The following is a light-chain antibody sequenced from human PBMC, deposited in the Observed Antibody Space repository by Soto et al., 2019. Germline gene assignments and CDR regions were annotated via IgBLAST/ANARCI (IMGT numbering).Light chain of an antibody. CDR3: QSYDSSLRGSNVV. CDR1: SSNIGAGYD. J-gene: IGLJ2*01. CDR2: GNS. Sequence: QSVLTQPPSESGAPGQRVTISCPGSSSNIGAGYDVHWYQQLPGTAPKLLIYGNSNRPSGVPDRFSGSKSGTSASLAITGLQAEDEADYYCQSYDSSLRGSNVVFGGGTKLTVL. V-gene: IGLV1-40*01.